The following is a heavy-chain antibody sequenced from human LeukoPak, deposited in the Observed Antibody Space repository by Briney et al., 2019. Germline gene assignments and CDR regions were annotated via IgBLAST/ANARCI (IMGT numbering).Heavy chain of an antibody. CDR3: ARDPEMATIKD. CDR2: IYYSGST. V-gene: IGHV4-39*07. CDR1: GASISSSSYY. J-gene: IGHJ4*02. Sequence: SETLSLTCTASGASISSSSYYWGWIRQPPGKGLEWIGSIYYSGSTYYNPSLKSRVTISVDTSKNQFSLKLSSVTAADTAVYYCARDPEMATIKDWGQGTLVTVSS. D-gene: IGHD5-24*01.